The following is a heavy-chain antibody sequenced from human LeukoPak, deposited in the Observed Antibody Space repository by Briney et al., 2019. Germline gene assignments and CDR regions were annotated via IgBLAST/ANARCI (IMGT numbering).Heavy chain of an antibody. Sequence: GGSLRLSCAASGFTFDDYAMHWVRQAPGKGLEWVSGISWNSGSIGYADSVKGRFTISRDNAKNSLYLQMNSLRAEDMALYYCAKDMEWELSYYFDYWGQGTLVTVSS. D-gene: IGHD1-26*01. J-gene: IGHJ4*02. CDR3: AKDMEWELSYYFDY. CDR1: GFTFDDYA. CDR2: ISWNSGSI. V-gene: IGHV3-9*03.